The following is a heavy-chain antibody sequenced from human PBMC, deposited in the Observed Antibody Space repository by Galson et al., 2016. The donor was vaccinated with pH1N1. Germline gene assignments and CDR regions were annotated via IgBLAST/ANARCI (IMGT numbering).Heavy chain of an antibody. J-gene: IGHJ3*01. CDR1: GFRFDDYA. CDR2: ISWNGGIA. V-gene: IGHV3-9*01. CDR3: ARYFSGGRRSVVDAFDA. D-gene: IGHD2-15*01. Sequence: LRLSCATSGFRFDDYAMHWVRQAPGKGLEWVSGISWNGGIAGYADSMKGRLIISRDNAKNALYLQMNSLRVEDTALYYCARYFSGGRRSVVDAFDAWGQGTMVAVSS.